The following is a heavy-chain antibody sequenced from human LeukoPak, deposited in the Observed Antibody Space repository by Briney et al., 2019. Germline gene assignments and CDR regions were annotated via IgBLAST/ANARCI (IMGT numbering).Heavy chain of an antibody. CDR3: ARVVITMIVVVIPDAFDI. D-gene: IGHD3-22*01. Sequence: SETLCLTRTVSVGSISGSYYYWGWVRQPPGRGLGLVGTIYNSGSTDYNPSLESRVTISVDTSKNQFSLKLSSVTAADTAVYYCARVVITMIVVVIPDAFDIWGQGTMVTVSS. J-gene: IGHJ3*02. CDR2: IYNSGST. CDR1: VGSISGSYYY. V-gene: IGHV4-39*07.